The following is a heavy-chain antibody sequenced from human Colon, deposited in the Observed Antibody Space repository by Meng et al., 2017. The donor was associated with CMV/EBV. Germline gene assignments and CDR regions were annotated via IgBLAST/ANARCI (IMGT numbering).Heavy chain of an antibody. CDR3: ARSLSGSSWSS. D-gene: IGHD6-13*01. Sequence: SVKVSCKASGYIFTDYYMHWVRQAPGQGLEWMGRIIPIVDKVDYAQKFQGRVTLSADKSTGTVYMELSSLTSEDTAMFYCARSLSGSSWSSWGQGTVVTVSS. J-gene: IGHJ4*02. CDR2: IIPIVDKV. V-gene: IGHV1-69*02. CDR1: GYIFTDYY.